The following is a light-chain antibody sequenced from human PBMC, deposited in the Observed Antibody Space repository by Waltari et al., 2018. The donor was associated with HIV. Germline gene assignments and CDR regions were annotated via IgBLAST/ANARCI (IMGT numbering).Light chain of an antibody. Sequence: IRMTQSPSTLSASVGDRVTITCRASQSISTWLAWYQQKPGKAPKVLIYKASTLEFGAPSSFSGSGSGTEFTLTISSLHPDDFATYYCQQYHSYPYTFGQGTHLEIK. CDR3: QQYHSYPYT. CDR1: QSISTW. J-gene: IGKJ2*01. CDR2: KAS. V-gene: IGKV1-5*03.